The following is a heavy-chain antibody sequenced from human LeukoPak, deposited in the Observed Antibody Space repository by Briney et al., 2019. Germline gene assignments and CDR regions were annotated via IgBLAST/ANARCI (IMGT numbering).Heavy chain of an antibody. CDR1: GGSISSGGYY. Sequence: SETLSLTCTVSGGSISSGGYYWSWIRQHPGKGLEWIGYIYYSVSTYYNPSLKSRVTISVDTSKNQFSLKLSSVTAADTAVYCCASVPSWGNWFDPWGQGTLVTVSS. D-gene: IGHD3-16*01. CDR2: IYYSVST. CDR3: ASVPSWGNWFDP. J-gene: IGHJ5*02. V-gene: IGHV4-31*03.